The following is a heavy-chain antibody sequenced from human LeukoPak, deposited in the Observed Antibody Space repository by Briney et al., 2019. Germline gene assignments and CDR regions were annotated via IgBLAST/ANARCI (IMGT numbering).Heavy chain of an antibody. CDR2: ISSSSSYI. D-gene: IGHD3-10*01. J-gene: IGHJ5*02. V-gene: IGHV3-21*01. CDR1: GFTFSSYS. CDR3: ARAFWFEEENWFAP. Sequence: PGGSLRLSCAASGFTFSSYSMNWVRQAPGKGLEWVSSISSSSSYIYYADSVKGRFTISRDNAKNSLYLQMNSLRAEDTAVYYCARAFWFEEENWFAPWGQGTLVTVSS.